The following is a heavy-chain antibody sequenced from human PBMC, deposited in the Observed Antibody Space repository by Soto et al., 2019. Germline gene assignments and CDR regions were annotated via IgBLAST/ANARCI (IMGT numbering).Heavy chain of an antibody. CDR1: GGSFSGYY. Sequence: PSETLSLTCAVYGGSFSGYYWSWIRQPPGKGLEWIGEINHSGSTNYDPSLKSRVTISVDTSKNQFSLKLSSVTAADTAVYYCARGPRATMVRGVRNYYYMDVWGKGTTVTAP. V-gene: IGHV4-34*01. CDR3: ARGPRATMVRGVRNYYYMDV. J-gene: IGHJ6*03. CDR2: INHSGST. D-gene: IGHD3-10*01.